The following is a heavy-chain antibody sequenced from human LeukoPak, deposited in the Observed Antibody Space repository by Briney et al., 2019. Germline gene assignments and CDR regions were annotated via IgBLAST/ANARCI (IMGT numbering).Heavy chain of an antibody. V-gene: IGHV3-30-3*01. CDR1: GFTFSSCS. CDR3: ARNPYGDYYFDY. CDR2: ISYDGSIK. Sequence: GGSLRLSCAASGFTFSSCSLRWVRQAPGKGLEWVALISYDGSIKYYADSVKGRFIISRDNSENTLYLQMNSLRAEDTAVYSCARNPYGDYYFDYWGQGALVTVSS. D-gene: IGHD4-17*01. J-gene: IGHJ4*02.